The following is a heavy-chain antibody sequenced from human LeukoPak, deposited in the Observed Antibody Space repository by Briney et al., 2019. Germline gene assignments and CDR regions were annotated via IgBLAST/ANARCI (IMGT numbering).Heavy chain of an antibody. Sequence: SETLSLTCAVYGGSFSGYYWSWIRQPPGKGLEWIGEINHSGSTNYNPSLKSRVTISVDTSKNQFSLKLSSVTAADTAVYYCARGRRLWFGEPPFDYWGQGTLVTVSS. CDR1: GGSFSGYY. J-gene: IGHJ4*02. CDR3: ARGRRLWFGEPPFDY. CDR2: INHSGST. D-gene: IGHD3-10*01. V-gene: IGHV4-34*01.